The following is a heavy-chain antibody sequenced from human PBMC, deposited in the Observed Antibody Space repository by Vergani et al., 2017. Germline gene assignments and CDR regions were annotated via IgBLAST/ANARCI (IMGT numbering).Heavy chain of an antibody. CDR2: IYYSGST. CDR1: GGSISSGGYY. CDR3: ARDMEENNDYGDYIVPGCVDY. D-gene: IGHD4-17*01. V-gene: IGHV4-31*03. J-gene: IGHJ4*02. Sequence: QVQLQESGPGLVKPSQTLSLTCTVSGGSISSGGYYWSWIRQHPGKGLEWIGYIYYSGSTYYNPSLKSRVTISVDTSKNQFSLKLSSVTAADTAVYYCARDMEENNDYGDYIVPGCVDYWGQGTLVTVSS.